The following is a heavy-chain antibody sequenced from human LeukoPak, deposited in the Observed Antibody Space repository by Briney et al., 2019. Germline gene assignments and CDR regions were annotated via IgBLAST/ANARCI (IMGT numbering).Heavy chain of an antibody. J-gene: IGHJ6*03. V-gene: IGHV3-48*03. CDR1: GFTFSSYE. Sequence: GGSLRFSCAASGFTFSSYEMNWVRQAPGKGLEWVSYISSSGSTIYYADSVKGRFTISRDNAKNSLYLQMNSLRAEDTAVYYCAEPGITMIGGVWGKGTTVTISS. CDR2: ISSSGSTI. CDR3: AEPGITMIGGV. D-gene: IGHD3-10*02.